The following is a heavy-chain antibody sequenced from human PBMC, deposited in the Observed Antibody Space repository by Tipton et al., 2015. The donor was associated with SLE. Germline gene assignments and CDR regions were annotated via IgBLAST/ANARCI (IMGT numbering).Heavy chain of an antibody. Sequence: TLSLTCTVSGGSISSGTYYWSWIRQPAGKGLEWIGHMYTSGSTYYNPSLKSRVTISVDTSKNQFSLKLSSVTAADTAVYYYARPAYDSSGSYYFDYWGQGTLVTVSS. CDR2: MYTSGST. CDR1: GGSISSGTYY. D-gene: IGHD3-22*01. CDR3: ARPAYDSSGSYYFDY. J-gene: IGHJ4*02. V-gene: IGHV4-61*09.